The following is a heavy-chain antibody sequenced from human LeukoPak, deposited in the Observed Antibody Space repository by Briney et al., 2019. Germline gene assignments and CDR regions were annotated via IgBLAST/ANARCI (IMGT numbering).Heavy chain of an antibody. D-gene: IGHD3-10*01. V-gene: IGHV3-15*01. CDR3: TSGITMVRGAIRY. CDR2: IKSKTDGGTT. Sequence: GGSLRLSCAASGFTFSNAWMSWVRQAPGKELEWVGRIKSKTDGGTTDYAAPVKGRFTISRDDSKNTLYLQMNSLKTEDTAVYYCTSGITMVRGAIRYWGQGTLVTVSS. J-gene: IGHJ4*02. CDR1: GFTFSNAW.